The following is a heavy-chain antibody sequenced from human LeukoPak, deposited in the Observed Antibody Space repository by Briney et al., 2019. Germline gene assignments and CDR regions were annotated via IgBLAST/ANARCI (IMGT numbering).Heavy chain of an antibody. CDR2: IYYSGST. D-gene: IGHD2-2*01. CDR1: GGSFSGYY. CDR3: AGIVVVPAASRPDYYYYYMDV. V-gene: IGHV4-34*01. Sequence: SETLSLTCAVYGGSFSGYYWSWIRQPPGKGLEWIGSIYYSGSTYYNPSLKSRVTISVDTSKNQFSLKLSSVTAADTAVYYCAGIVVVPAASRPDYYYYYMDVWGKGTTVTVSS. J-gene: IGHJ6*03.